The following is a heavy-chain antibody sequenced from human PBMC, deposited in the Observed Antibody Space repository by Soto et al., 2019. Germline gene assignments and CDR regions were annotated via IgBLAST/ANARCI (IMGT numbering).Heavy chain of an antibody. J-gene: IGHJ6*03. Sequence: PGGSLRLSCAASGFTCSSYWMHWVRQAPGKGLVWVSRINSDGSSTSYADSVKGRFTISRDNAKNTLYLQMNSLRAEDTAVYYCARDRIAARPYYYYYYMDVWGKGTTVTVSS. CDR3: ARDRIAARPYYYYYYMDV. D-gene: IGHD6-6*01. V-gene: IGHV3-74*01. CDR2: INSDGSST. CDR1: GFTCSSYW.